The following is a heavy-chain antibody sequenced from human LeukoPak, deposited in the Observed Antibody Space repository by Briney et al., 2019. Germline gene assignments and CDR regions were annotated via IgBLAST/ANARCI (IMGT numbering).Heavy chain of an antibody. J-gene: IGHJ4*02. V-gene: IGHV1-24*01. CDR2: SDPGNGEI. CDR3: AAGGLYDLLPY. Sequence: ASVKVSCKVSGHTLTDLTMHWVRQAPGKGLEWMGGSDPGNGEIIYAQKFQGRVTMTEDASTDTAYMELSSLKSEDTAVYYCAAGGLYDLLPYWGQGTLVTVSS. CDR1: GHTLTDLT. D-gene: IGHD3-3*01.